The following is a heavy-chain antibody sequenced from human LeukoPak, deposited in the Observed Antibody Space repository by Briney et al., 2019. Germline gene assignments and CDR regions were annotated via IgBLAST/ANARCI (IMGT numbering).Heavy chain of an antibody. CDR3: ARDRYDILTGYPAQYNWFDP. J-gene: IGHJ5*02. D-gene: IGHD3-9*01. V-gene: IGHV4-30-4*08. Sequence: SETLSLTCTVSGGSISSGDYYWSWIRQPPGKGLEWIGCIYYSGSTYYNPSLKSRVTISVDTSKNQFSLKLSSVTAADTAVYYCARDRYDILTGYPAQYNWFDPWGQGTLVTVSS. CDR1: GGSISSGDYY. CDR2: IYYSGST.